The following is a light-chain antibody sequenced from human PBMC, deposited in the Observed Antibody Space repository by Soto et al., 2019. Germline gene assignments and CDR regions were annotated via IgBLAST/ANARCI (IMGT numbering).Light chain of an antibody. CDR3: QQSYSAPRT. CDR1: QSISTY. CDR2: AAS. Sequence: DIQMTQSPSSLSASVGDRVTITCRASQSISTYLNWYQHKPGKAPKVLIYAASSLQSGVPSRFSGSGSGTDFTLTISSLQPEDFATYYCQQSYSAPRTFGQGTKVEIK. J-gene: IGKJ1*01. V-gene: IGKV1-39*01.